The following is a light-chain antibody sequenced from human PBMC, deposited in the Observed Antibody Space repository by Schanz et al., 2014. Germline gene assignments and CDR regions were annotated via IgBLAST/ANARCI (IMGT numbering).Light chain of an antibody. CDR1: SSDVGGYNY. J-gene: IGLJ1*01. CDR2: EGS. V-gene: IGLV2-23*01. Sequence: QSALTQPPSASGSPGQSVTISCTGTSSDVGGYNYVSWYQQHPGKAPKVMIYEGSKRPSGVSNRFSGSKSGNTASLTISGLQAEDEADYYCCSYAGSSTYVFGTGTKLTVL. CDR3: CSYAGSSTYV.